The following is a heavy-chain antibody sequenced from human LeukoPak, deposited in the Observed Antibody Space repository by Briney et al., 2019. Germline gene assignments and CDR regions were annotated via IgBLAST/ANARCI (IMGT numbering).Heavy chain of an antibody. CDR2: INHSGST. D-gene: IGHD6-25*01. V-gene: IGHV4-34*01. Sequence: IPSETLSLTCAVYGGSFSGYYWSWIRQPPGKGLEWIGEINHSGSTNYNPSLKSRVTMSVDTSKNQFSLKLSSVTAADTAVYYCARDRQRARTNDAFDIWGQGTMVTVSS. CDR3: ARDRQRARTNDAFDI. J-gene: IGHJ3*02. CDR1: GGSFSGYY.